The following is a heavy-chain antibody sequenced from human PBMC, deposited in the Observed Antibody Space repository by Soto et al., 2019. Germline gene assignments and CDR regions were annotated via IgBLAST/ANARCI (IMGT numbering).Heavy chain of an antibody. CDR1: GFTFSSYE. CDR3: AKGTYYYGSAPYYFDY. J-gene: IGHJ4*02. V-gene: IGHV3-48*03. Sequence: GGSLRLSCAVSGFTFSSYEMNWVRQAPGKGLEWISYISSSGSTIYYADSVKGRFTISRDNAKNSLYLQMNTLRAEDTAVYYCAKGTYYYGSAPYYFDYWGQGTLVTVSS. CDR2: ISSSGSTI. D-gene: IGHD3-10*01.